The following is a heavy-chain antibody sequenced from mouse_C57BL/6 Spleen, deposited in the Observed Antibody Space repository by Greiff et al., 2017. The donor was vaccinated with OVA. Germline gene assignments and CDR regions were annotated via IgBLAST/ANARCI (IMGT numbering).Heavy chain of an antibody. J-gene: IGHJ4*01. D-gene: IGHD2-5*01. CDR3: ARWIYYSNYGYAMDY. CDR2: IDPSDSYT. V-gene: IGHV1-50*01. Sequence: QVQLQQPGAELVKPGASVKLSCKASGYTFTSYWMQWVKQRPGQGLEWIGEIDPSDSYTNYNQKFKGKATLTVDTSSSTAYMQLSSLTSEDSAVYYCARWIYYSNYGYAMDYWGQGTSVTVSS. CDR1: GYTFTSYW.